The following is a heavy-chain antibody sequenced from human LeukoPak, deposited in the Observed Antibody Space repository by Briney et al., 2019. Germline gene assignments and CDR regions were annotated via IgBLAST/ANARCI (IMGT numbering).Heavy chain of an antibody. Sequence: ASVNDSSKASGYTFTGYYMHWVRQAPGQGLEWMGWINCNSGGTNYAQKFQGRVTMTRDTSISTAYMELSRLRSDDTAVYYCARGKGSVVVVVAALYYFDYWGQGSLVTVSS. CDR2: INCNSGGT. J-gene: IGHJ4*02. V-gene: IGHV1-2*02. D-gene: IGHD2-15*01. CDR1: GYTFTGYY. CDR3: ARGKGSVVVVVAALYYFDY.